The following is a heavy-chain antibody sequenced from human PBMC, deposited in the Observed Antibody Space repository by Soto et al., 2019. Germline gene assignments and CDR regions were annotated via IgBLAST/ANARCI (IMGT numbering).Heavy chain of an antibody. D-gene: IGHD1-7*01. CDR1: GFTFSSYG. Sequence: QVQLVESGGGVVQPGRSLRLSCAASGFTFSSYGMHWVRQAPGKGLEWVAVISYDGSNKYYADSVKGRFTISRDNSKNTLYLQLNSLRAEDTAVYYCANDVEWTLITGTPADSWGKGTLVTVSS. J-gene: IGHJ4*02. V-gene: IGHV3-30*18. CDR3: ANDVEWTLITGTPADS. CDR2: ISYDGSNK.